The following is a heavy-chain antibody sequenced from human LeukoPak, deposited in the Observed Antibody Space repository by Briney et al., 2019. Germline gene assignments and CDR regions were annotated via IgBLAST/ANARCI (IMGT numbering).Heavy chain of an antibody. J-gene: IGHJ4*02. D-gene: IGHD1-26*01. V-gene: IGHV1-2*02. CDR3: ARGKVGPDY. Sequence: ASVKVSCKASGYTFTSYYMHWVRQAPGQGLEWMGWINPNSGGTNYAQKFQGRVTMTRDTSISTAYMDLSRLISNDTAVYYCARGKVGPDYWGQGTLVTVSS. CDR1: GYTFTSYY. CDR2: INPNSGGT.